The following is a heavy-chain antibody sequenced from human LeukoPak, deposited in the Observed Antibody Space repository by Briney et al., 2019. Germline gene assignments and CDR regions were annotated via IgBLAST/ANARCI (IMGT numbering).Heavy chain of an antibody. V-gene: IGHV4-38-2*02. D-gene: IGHD4-17*01. CDR3: ARGPAIYGDYYYYYYMDV. Sequence: SETLSLTCTVSGYSISSGYYWGWIRQPPGKGLEWIGSFYGSGNTYYNPSLKSRVTISVDTSKNQFSLKLSSVTAADTAVYYCARGPAIYGDYYYYYYMDVWGKGTTVTVSS. CDR2: FYGSGNT. J-gene: IGHJ6*03. CDR1: GYSISSGYY.